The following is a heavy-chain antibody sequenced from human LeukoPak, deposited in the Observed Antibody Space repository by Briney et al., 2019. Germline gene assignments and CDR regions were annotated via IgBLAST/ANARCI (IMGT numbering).Heavy chain of an antibody. CDR1: AFSFTRYA. V-gene: IGHV3-30*18. D-gene: IGHD1-26*01. CDR2: ISYDGSDK. CDR3: AKGRWELVDAFDI. Sequence: PGGFLRLSCAASAFSFTRYAMHWVRQAPGKGLEWVAVISYDGSDKYYVASVKGRFTISRDNSKNTLYLQMNSLRTEDTAVYYCAKGRWELVDAFDIWGQGTMVTVSA. J-gene: IGHJ3*02.